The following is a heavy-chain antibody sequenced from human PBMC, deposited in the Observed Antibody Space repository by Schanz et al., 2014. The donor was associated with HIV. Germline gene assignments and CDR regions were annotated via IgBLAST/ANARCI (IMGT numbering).Heavy chain of an antibody. Sequence: EVQLVESGGGLVKPGGSLRLSCTASGFTFINYGMNWVRQAPGKGLEWVSSISSSSSYIYYAASVKGRFTISRDSAKNSLSLQMNNLRAEDTAVYYCARQWGKIAGNDAFDIWGQGTMVTVSS. CDR2: ISSSSSYI. J-gene: IGHJ3*02. CDR3: ARQWGKIAGNDAFDI. CDR1: GFTFINYG. D-gene: IGHD1-26*01. V-gene: IGHV3-21*01.